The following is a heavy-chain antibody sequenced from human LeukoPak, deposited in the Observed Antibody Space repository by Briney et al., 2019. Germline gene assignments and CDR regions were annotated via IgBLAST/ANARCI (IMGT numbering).Heavy chain of an antibody. CDR3: ARQYYSASGNSHVGAYDF. D-gene: IGHD3-10*01. Sequence: PSETLSLTCTVSGGSISSSSYYWGWIRQPPGKGLEWIGSIYYSGSTYYNPSLKSRVTISVDTSKNQFSLKLTSVTAADTAIYYCARQYYSASGNSHVGAYDFWGQGTLVTVSS. CDR1: GGSISSSSYY. J-gene: IGHJ4*02. V-gene: IGHV4-39*07. CDR2: IYYSGST.